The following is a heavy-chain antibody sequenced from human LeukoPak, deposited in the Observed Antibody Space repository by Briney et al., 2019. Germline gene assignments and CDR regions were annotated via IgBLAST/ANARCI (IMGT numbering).Heavy chain of an antibody. J-gene: IGHJ5*02. D-gene: IGHD1-1*01. Sequence: SETLSLTCTVSGGSISSSSYYWGWIRQPPGKGLEWIGSIYYSGSTYYNPSLKSRVTISVDTSKNQFSLKLSSVTAADTAVYYCARPHGTACVESHWFDPWGQGTLVTVSS. CDR3: ARPHGTACVESHWFDP. CDR2: IYYSGST. CDR1: GGSISSSSYY. V-gene: IGHV4-39*01.